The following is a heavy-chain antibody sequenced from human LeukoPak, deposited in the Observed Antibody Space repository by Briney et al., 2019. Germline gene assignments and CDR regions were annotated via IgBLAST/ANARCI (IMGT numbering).Heavy chain of an antibody. D-gene: IGHD1-26*01. V-gene: IGHV3-7*01. CDR1: GFTFSDYA. Sequence: GGSLRLSCAASGFTFSDYAMHWVRQAPGKGLEWVANIKQDGSEKYYVDSVKGRFTISRDNAKNSLYLQMNSLRAEDTAVYYCAREGSSEWFDPWGQGTLVTVSS. CDR2: IKQDGSEK. CDR3: AREGSSEWFDP. J-gene: IGHJ5*02.